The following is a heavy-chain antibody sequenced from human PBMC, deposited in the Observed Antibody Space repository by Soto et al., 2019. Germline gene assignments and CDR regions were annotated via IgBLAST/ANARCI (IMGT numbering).Heavy chain of an antibody. V-gene: IGHV1-2*04. CDR2: INPNSGGT. CDR3: ARVGGLDCSGGSCYSSPYYYYGMDV. J-gene: IGHJ6*02. D-gene: IGHD2-15*01. Sequence: ASVKVSCKASGYTFTGYYMHWVRQAPGQGLEWMGWINPNSGGTNYAQKFQGWVTMTRDTSISTAYMELSRLRSDDTAVYYCARVGGLDCSGGSCYSSPYYYYGMDVWGQGTTVTVSS. CDR1: GYTFTGYY.